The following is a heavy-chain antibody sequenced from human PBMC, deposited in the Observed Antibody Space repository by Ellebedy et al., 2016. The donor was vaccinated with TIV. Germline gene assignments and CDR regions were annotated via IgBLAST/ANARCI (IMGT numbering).Heavy chain of an antibody. V-gene: IGHV5-51*01. CDR1: GYKFASYW. Sequence: GESLKISCKGSGYKFASYWIGWVRQMPGKGLEWMGMIFRDDSDTRYSPSFEGKVTMLIDESISAAYLQWSSLKASDTAMYYCARHSDIVVVPAAMAYSPLDCWGQGTLVTVSS. CDR3: ARHSDIVVVPAAMAYSPLDC. J-gene: IGHJ4*02. CDR2: IFRDDSDT. D-gene: IGHD2-2*01.